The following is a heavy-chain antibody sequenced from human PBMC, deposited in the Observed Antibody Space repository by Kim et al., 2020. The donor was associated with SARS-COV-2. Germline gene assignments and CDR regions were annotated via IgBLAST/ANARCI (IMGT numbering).Heavy chain of an antibody. Sequence: SETLSLTCAVYGGSFSGYYWGWIRQPPGKGLEWIGEINHSGSTNYSPSLKSRVTISVDTSKNQFSLKLSSVTAADTAVYYCARGVCVSGYSNSSGMDDWGQGTLVTVSS. CDR3: ARGVCVSGYSNSSGMDD. D-gene: IGHD6-13*01. CDR1: GGSFSGYY. CDR2: INHSGST. V-gene: IGHV4-34*01. J-gene: IGHJ4*02.